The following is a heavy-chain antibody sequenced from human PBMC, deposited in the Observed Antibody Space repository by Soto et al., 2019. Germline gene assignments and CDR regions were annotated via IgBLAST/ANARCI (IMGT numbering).Heavy chain of an antibody. V-gene: IGHV3-74*01. CDR2: LHSDGSST. CDR1: GFTFSYYW. Sequence: EVRLVESEGGLVQPGGSLSLSCAASGFTFSYYWMHWVRQAPGQGLLWVSRLHSDGSSTTYADSVKGRFTISRDNAKNTVSLQMNSLRVEDTGVYFCARGDRGAFDLWGQGTMVTVSS. D-gene: IGHD2-21*02. CDR3: ARGDRGAFDL. J-gene: IGHJ3*01.